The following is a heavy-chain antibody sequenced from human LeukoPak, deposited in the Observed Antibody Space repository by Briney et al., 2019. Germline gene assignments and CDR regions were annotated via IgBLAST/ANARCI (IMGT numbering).Heavy chain of an antibody. V-gene: IGHV3-21*06. Sequence: GGSLRLSCAASGFTFSNYWVNWVRQAPGKGLEWVSYISESSSYTYYADSVKGRFTISRDNAKNSLYLQMNSLRAEDTAIYYCARDREAKARIGGMDVWGQGTTVIVS. CDR3: ARDREAKARIGGMDV. D-gene: IGHD5-12*01. CDR2: ISESSSYT. CDR1: GFTFSNYW. J-gene: IGHJ6*02.